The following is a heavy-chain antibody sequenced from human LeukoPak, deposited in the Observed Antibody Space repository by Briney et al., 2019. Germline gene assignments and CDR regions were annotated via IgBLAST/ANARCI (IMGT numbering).Heavy chain of an antibody. CDR2: MNPNSGNT. CDR3: ARLGQSSSWTDYYYYMDV. D-gene: IGHD6-13*01. Sequence: ASVKVSCRASGYTFTSYDINWVRQATGQGLEWMGWMNPNSGNTGYAQKFQGRVTMTRNTSISTAYMELSSLRSEDTAVYYCARLGQSSSWTDYYYYMDVWGKGTTVTVSS. V-gene: IGHV1-8*01. J-gene: IGHJ6*03. CDR1: GYTFTSYD.